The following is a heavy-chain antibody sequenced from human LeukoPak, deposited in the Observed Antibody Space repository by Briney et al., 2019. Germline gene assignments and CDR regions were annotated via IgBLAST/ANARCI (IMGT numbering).Heavy chain of an antibody. V-gene: IGHV3-20*04. D-gene: IGHD3-22*01. J-gene: IGHJ3*01. Sequence: PGGSLRLSCAVSGFTFDDYAMSWVRQPPGKGLEWLSHINYDGGSTSSADSVRGRFAISRDNAQNSLFLQMNSLRGDDTALYYCVRVTSPFFDSGAHGAFDLWGQGTMVTVSS. CDR2: INYDGGST. CDR3: VRVTSPFFDSGAHGAFDL. CDR1: GFTFDDYA.